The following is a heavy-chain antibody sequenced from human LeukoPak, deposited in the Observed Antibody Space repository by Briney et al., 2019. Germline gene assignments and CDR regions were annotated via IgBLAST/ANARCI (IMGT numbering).Heavy chain of an antibody. Sequence: GGSLRLSCAASGFTFSNYGMHWVRQAPGKGLEWVSYISSTSSYTNYADSVKGRFTISRDNAKNSLYLRMNSLRAEDTAVYYCARDSSRLDPWGQGTLVTVSS. D-gene: IGHD2/OR15-2a*01. CDR2: ISSTSSYT. CDR3: ARDSSRLDP. CDR1: GFTFSNYG. J-gene: IGHJ5*02. V-gene: IGHV3-21*05.